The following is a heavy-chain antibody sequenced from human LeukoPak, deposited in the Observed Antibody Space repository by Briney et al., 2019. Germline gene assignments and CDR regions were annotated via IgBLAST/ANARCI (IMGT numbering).Heavy chain of an antibody. Sequence: GASVKVSCKASGYTFTSYYMHWVRQAPGQGLEWMGIINPSGGSTSYAQKFQGRVTMTRDTSTSTVYMELSSLRSEDTAVYYCARDIVRTGSYYMPGAFDIWGQGTMVTVSS. V-gene: IGHV1-46*01. J-gene: IGHJ3*02. CDR3: ARDIVRTGSYYMPGAFDI. CDR2: INPSGGST. CDR1: GYTFTSYY. D-gene: IGHD3-10*01.